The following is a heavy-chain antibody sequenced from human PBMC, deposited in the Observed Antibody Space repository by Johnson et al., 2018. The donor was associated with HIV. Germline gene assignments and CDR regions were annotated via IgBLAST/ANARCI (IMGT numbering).Heavy chain of an antibody. CDR2: IYRGGST. CDR1: GFTVSSNF. D-gene: IGHD1-26*01. Sequence: EVQLVESGGGLVQPGGSLRLSCAASGFTVSSNFMTWVRQAPGKGLEWVSVIYRGGSTYYADSVKGRFTISRDNSKNTLYLQMNSLKAEDTAVYYCATSHGSHGSFDIWGQGTMVTVSS. V-gene: IGHV3-66*02. CDR3: ATSHGSHGSFDI. J-gene: IGHJ3*02.